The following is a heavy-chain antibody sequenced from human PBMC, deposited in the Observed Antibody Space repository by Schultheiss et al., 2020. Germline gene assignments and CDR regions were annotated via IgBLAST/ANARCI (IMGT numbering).Heavy chain of an antibody. V-gene: IGHV3-66*02. CDR2: IYSGGST. J-gene: IGHJ4*02. CDR1: GFTFSNAW. Sequence: GGSLRLSCAASGFTFSNAWMSWVRQAPGKGLEWVSVIYSGGSTYYADSVKGRFTISRDNSKNTLYLQMNSLRAEDTAVYYCAKPSYSSGWGFDYWGQGTLVTVSS. CDR3: AKPSYSSGWGFDY. D-gene: IGHD6-19*01.